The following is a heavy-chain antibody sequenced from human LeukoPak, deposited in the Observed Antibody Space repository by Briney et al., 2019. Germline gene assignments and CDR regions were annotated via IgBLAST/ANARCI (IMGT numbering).Heavy chain of an antibody. Sequence: GGSLRLSCAASGFTFSSYAMSWVRQAPGKGLEWVSTLSGSGDSTYYADSVKGRVTISRDNSKNTLYLQMNSLRAEDTAVYHCAKGSYYYDSADYFDYWGQGTLVTVSS. CDR1: GFTFSSYA. D-gene: IGHD3-22*01. V-gene: IGHV3-23*01. J-gene: IGHJ4*02. CDR3: AKGSYYYDSADYFDY. CDR2: LSGSGDST.